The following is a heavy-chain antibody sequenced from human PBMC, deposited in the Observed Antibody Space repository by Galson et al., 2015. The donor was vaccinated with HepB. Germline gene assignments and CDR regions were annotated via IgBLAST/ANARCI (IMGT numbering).Heavy chain of an antibody. D-gene: IGHD3-10*01. J-gene: IGHJ6*02. Sequence: QSGAEVKKPGESLRISCKGSGYSFTSYWISWVRQMPGKGLEWMGRIDPSDSYTNYSPSFQGHVTISADKSISTAYLQWSSLKASDTAMYYCGLWFGDTPYPLYYYYGMDVWGQGTTVTVSS. CDR2: IDPSDSYT. CDR1: GYSFTSYW. CDR3: GLWFGDTPYPLYYYYGMDV. V-gene: IGHV5-10-1*01.